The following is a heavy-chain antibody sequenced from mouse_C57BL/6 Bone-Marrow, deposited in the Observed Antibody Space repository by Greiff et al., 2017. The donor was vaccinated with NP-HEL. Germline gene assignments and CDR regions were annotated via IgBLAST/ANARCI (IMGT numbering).Heavy chain of an antibody. CDR1: GYSITSGYY. Sequence: EVQLQQSGPGLVKPSQSLSLTCSVTGYSITSGYYWNWIRQFPGNKLEWMGYISYDGSNNYNPSLKNRISITRDTSKNQFFLKLNSVTTEDTATYYCARPYDYDGEWFAYWGQGTLVTVSA. V-gene: IGHV3-6*01. CDR3: ARPYDYDGEWFAY. CDR2: ISYDGSN. J-gene: IGHJ3*01. D-gene: IGHD2-4*01.